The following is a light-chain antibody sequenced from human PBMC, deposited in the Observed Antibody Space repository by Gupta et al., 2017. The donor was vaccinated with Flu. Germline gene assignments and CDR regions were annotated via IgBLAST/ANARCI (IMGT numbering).Light chain of an antibody. CDR2: MAS. Sequence: PSTLAESVGDRGTRSCRGSQSISSWLGWYKQKTGKPPKLLIYMASTLETGVPSRLAGSGSGTELTLTISSMQPDEFATYYCKEYNRYSWTFGQGTKVEIK. V-gene: IGKV1-5*03. CDR1: QSISSW. CDR3: KEYNRYSWT. J-gene: IGKJ1*01.